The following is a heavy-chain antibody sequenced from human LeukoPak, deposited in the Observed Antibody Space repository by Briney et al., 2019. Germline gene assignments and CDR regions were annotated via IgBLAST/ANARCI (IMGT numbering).Heavy chain of an antibody. CDR3: ARGRGNCSGGSCYRTNYYYYYYMDV. D-gene: IGHD2-15*01. Sequence: PSETLSLTCTVSGGSISSSSYYWGWIRQPPGKGLEWIGEINHSGSTNYNPSLKSRVTISVDTSKNQFSLKLSSVTAADTAVYYCARGRGNCSGGSCYRTNYYYYYYMDVWGKGTTVTVSS. V-gene: IGHV4-39*07. CDR1: GGSISSSSYY. CDR2: INHSGST. J-gene: IGHJ6*03.